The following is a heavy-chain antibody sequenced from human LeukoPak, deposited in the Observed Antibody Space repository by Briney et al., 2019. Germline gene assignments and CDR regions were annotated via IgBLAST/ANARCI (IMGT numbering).Heavy chain of an antibody. J-gene: IGHJ6*02. CDR3: ARGDPLYDFWSGYLYGMDV. Sequence: ASVKVSCKASGGTFSSYAISWVRQAPGQGLEWMGRIIPILGIANYAQKFQGRVTITADKSTSTAYMELSSLRSEDTAVYYCARGDPLYDFWSGYLYGMDVWGQGTTVTVSS. CDR1: GGTFSSYA. V-gene: IGHV1-69*04. D-gene: IGHD3-3*01. CDR2: IIPILGIA.